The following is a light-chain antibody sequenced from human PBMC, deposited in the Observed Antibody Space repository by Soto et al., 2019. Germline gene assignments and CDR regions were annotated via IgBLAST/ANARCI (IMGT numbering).Light chain of an antibody. CDR3: SSYTGSSTLEV. CDR2: EVR. CDR1: SRDIGAYNL. Sequence: QSVLTQPASVSGSPGQSITISCSGTSRDIGAYNLVSWYQQPPGKAPKLLIYEVRNRPSGISYRFSGSKSGTTASLTISSLLPEDEADYYCSSYTGSSTLEVFGSGTKLTVL. V-gene: IGLV2-14*01. J-gene: IGLJ1*01.